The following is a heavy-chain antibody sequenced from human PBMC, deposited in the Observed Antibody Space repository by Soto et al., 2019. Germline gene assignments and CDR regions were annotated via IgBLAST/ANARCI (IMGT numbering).Heavy chain of an antibody. J-gene: IGHJ6*02. V-gene: IGHV3-33*01. CDR3: AREGSYGYYGMDV. Sequence: QVQLVESGGGVVQPGRSLRLSCAASGFTFSSYGMHWVRQAPGKGLEWVAVIWYDGSNKYYADSVKGRFTISRDNSKNTLYLQMNSLRAEDTAVYYCAREGSYGYYGMDVWGQGTTVTVSS. D-gene: IGHD5-18*01. CDR2: IWYDGSNK. CDR1: GFTFSSYG.